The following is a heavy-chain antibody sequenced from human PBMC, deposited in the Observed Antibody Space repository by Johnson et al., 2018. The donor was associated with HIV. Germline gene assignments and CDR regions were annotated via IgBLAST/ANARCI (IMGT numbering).Heavy chain of an antibody. V-gene: IGHV3-23*04. CDR1: GFTFRSYA. Sequence: VQLVESGGGLVQPGGSLRLSCAASGFTFRSYAMSWVRQAPGQGLEWVSAVSASGGTTYYADSVTGRFTISRDNSRHMVYLQTNSLRAGDTALYYCAKWSGGSWGQGTMVTVAS. CDR2: VSASGGTT. J-gene: IGHJ3*01. D-gene: IGHD3-3*01. CDR3: AKWSGGS.